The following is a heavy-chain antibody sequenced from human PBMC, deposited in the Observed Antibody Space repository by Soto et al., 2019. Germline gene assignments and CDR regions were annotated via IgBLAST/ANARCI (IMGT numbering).Heavy chain of an antibody. CDR2: ITSNSIYK. D-gene: IGHD1-26*01. J-gene: IGHJ6*02. CDR1: GFTFSDYD. V-gene: IGHV3-21*01. CDR3: ARDLSGGNYYYHGLDV. Sequence: EEQLVESGGGLVKPGGSLRLSCAASGFTFSDYDMTWVRQAPGKGLEWVSSITSNSIYKYSADSLKGRFTISRDNAKNTLFLQINSLRAEDTAVYYCARDLSGGNYYYHGLDVWGQGTTVTVSS.